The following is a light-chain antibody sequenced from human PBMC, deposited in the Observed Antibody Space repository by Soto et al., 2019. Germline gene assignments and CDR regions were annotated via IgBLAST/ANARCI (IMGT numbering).Light chain of an antibody. J-gene: IGLJ1*01. CDR3: TSYTSRSTLEV. Sequence: QSVLTQPASVSGSPGQSITISCTGTSSDVGGYNYVSWYQQHPGKAPKLMIYEVSNRPLGVSNRFSGSKSGNTASLTISGLQAEDEADYYCTSYTSRSTLEVYGTGTKVAVL. CDR1: SSDVGGYNY. V-gene: IGLV2-14*01. CDR2: EVS.